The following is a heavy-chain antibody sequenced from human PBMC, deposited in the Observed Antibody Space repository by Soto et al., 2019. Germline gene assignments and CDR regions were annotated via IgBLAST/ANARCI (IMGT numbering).Heavy chain of an antibody. V-gene: IGHV3-53*02. CDR2: IYSGGST. CDR3: ARGGYCSSTSGPTRSHWFDP. D-gene: IGHD2-2*01. CDR1: GFTVSSNY. Sequence: EVQLVETGGGLIQPGGSLRLSCAASGFTVSSNYMSWVRQAPGKGLEWVSVIYSGGSTYYADSVKGRFTISRDNSKNTLYLQMNSLRAEDTAVYYCARGGYCSSTSGPTRSHWFDPWGQGTLVTVSS. J-gene: IGHJ5*02.